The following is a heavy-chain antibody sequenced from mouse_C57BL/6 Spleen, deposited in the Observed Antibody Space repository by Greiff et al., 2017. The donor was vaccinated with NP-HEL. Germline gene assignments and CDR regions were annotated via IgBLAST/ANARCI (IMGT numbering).Heavy chain of an antibody. CDR2: ISSGGDYI. J-gene: IGHJ3*01. CDR1: GFTFSSYA. CDR3: TRDEDSSGWFAY. V-gene: IGHV5-9-1*02. Sequence: EVMLVESGEGLVKPGGSLKLSCAASGFTFSSYAMSWVRQTPEKRLEWVAYISSGGDYIYYADTVKGRFTISRDNARNTLYLQMSSLKSEDTAMYYCTRDEDSSGWFAYWGQGTLVTVSA. D-gene: IGHD3-2*02.